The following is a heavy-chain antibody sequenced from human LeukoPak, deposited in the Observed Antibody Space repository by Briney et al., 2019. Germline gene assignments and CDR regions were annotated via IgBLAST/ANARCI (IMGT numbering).Heavy chain of an antibody. V-gene: IGHV3-23*01. J-gene: IGHJ4*02. CDR1: GFTFSNYG. Sequence: GSLRLSCAAPGFTFSNYGMGWVRQAPGKGLGWVSSISNSGFGTYYADSVKGRFSISRDNSKNTLYLQLNRLRAEDTAVYYCAKDLVVVAATDDFWGQGSLVTVSS. CDR2: ISNSGFGT. D-gene: IGHD2-15*01. CDR3: AKDLVVVAATDDF.